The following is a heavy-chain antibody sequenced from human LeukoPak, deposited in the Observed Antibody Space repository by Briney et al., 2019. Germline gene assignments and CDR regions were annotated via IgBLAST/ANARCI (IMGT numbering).Heavy chain of an antibody. CDR3: ARKRRGSIAAAGTEYYYYYMDV. CDR2: ISSRGGST. D-gene: IGHD6-13*01. CDR1: GFTFNNYA. Sequence: GGSLRLSCAASGFTFNNYAMSWVRQAPGKGLKWVSAISSRGGSTYYADSVKGRFTISRDNSKNTLYLQMNSLRAEDTALYYCARKRRGSIAAAGTEYYYYYMDVWGKGTTVTVSS. V-gene: IGHV3-23*01. J-gene: IGHJ6*03.